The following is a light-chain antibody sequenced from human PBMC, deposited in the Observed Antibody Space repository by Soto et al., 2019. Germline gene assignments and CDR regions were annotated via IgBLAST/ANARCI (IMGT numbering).Light chain of an antibody. V-gene: IGLV2-14*01. CDR1: SSDVGGYNY. CDR2: EVR. J-gene: IGLJ1*01. CDR3: SSYTSSSPYV. Sequence: QSALTQPASVSGSPGQSITISCTGTSSDVGGYNYVSWYQQHPGKAPKLMIYEVRNRPSGVSNRFTGSKSGNTASLTISGLQAEDEADYYCSSYTSSSPYVFGTGTKLTFL.